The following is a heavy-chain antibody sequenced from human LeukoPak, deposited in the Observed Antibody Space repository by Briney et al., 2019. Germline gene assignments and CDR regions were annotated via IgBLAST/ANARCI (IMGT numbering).Heavy chain of an antibody. V-gene: IGHV4-34*01. Sequence: SENLSLTCAVYGGSFSGYYWSWIRQPPGKGLEWIGEINHSGSTNYNPSLKSRVTISVDTSKNQFSLKLSSVTAADTAVYYCARLMTTVKGYYYYGMDVWGKGTTVTVSS. J-gene: IGHJ6*04. CDR2: INHSGST. D-gene: IGHD4-17*01. CDR1: GGSFSGYY. CDR3: ARLMTTVKGYYYYGMDV.